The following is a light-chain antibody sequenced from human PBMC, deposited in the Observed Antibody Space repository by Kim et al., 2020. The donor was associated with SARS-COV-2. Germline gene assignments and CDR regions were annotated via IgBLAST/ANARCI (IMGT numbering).Light chain of an antibody. CDR1: KLGEKY. Sequence: SYELTQPPSVSVSPGQTASITCSGDKLGEKYACWYQQKPGQSPVLVIYQDGKRPSGIPERFSGSNSGNTATLTISGTQAIDEADYYCQAWDSSTVVFAGG. CDR3: QAWDSSTVV. CDR2: QDG. J-gene: IGLJ2*01. V-gene: IGLV3-1*01.